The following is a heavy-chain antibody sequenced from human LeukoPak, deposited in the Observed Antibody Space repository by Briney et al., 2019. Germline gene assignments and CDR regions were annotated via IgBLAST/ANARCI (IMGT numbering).Heavy chain of an antibody. CDR3: ARDGAVRGMDV. V-gene: IGHV3-53*01. CDR2: IYSGGSP. J-gene: IGHJ6*02. CDR1: GFTVSTNY. Sequence: GGSLRLSCAASGFTVSTNYMSWVRQAPGKGLEWVSVIYSGGSPYYADSVKGRFTLSRDNSKNALYLQMNSLRAEDTAVYYCARDGAVRGMDVWGQGTTVTVSS. D-gene: IGHD3-10*01.